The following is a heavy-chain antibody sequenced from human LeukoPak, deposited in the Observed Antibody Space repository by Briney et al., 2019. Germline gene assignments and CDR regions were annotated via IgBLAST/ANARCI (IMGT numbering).Heavy chain of an antibody. Sequence: SETLSLTCAVYGGSFSGYYWSWIRQPPGKGLEWIGEINHSGSTNYNPSLKSRVTISVDTSKNQFSLKLSSVTAADTAVYYCARGTRYCSSASCYRGYYYYGMDVWGQGTTVTFSS. CDR3: ARGTRYCSSASCYRGYYYYGMDV. CDR1: GGSFSGYY. V-gene: IGHV4-34*01. J-gene: IGHJ6*02. D-gene: IGHD2-2*02. CDR2: INHSGST.